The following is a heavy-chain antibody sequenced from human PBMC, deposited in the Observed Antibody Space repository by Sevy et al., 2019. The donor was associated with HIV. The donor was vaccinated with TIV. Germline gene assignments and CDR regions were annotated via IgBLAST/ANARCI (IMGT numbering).Heavy chain of an antibody. CDR2: INPNSGGT. V-gene: IGHV1-2*02. CDR3: GRVISPSSFSSCWYPDY. J-gene: IGHJ4*02. CDR1: GYTFSGHY. D-gene: IGHD6-13*01. Sequence: ASVKVSCKATGYTFSGHYIHWVRQAPGQRLEWMGWINPNSGGTNYAQKFQGRVTMTMDKSISTAYLGLSRLRSDDTAVYYCGRVISPSSFSSCWYPDYWGQGTMVTVSS.